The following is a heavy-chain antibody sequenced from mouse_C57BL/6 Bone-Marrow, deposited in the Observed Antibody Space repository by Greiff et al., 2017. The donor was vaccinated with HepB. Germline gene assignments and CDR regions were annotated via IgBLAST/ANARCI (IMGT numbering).Heavy chain of an antibody. V-gene: IGHV5-6*01. CDR3: ARPAAQVSFAY. CDR2: ISSGGSYT. CDR1: GFTFSRYG. J-gene: IGHJ3*01. D-gene: IGHD3-2*02. Sequence: EVKLMESGGDLVKPGGSLKLSCAASGFTFSRYGMSWVRQTPDKRLEWVATISSGGSYTYYPDSVKGRFTISRDNAKNTLYLQMSSLKSEDTAMYYCARPAAQVSFAYWGQGTLVTVSA.